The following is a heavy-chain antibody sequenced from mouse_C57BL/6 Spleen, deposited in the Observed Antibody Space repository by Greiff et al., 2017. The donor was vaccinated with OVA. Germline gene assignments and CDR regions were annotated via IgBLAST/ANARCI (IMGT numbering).Heavy chain of an antibody. CDR2: IRLKSDNYAT. CDR1: GFTFSNYW. J-gene: IGHJ4*01. V-gene: IGHV6-3*01. CDR3: VRGPRRGGYAMDY. D-gene: IGHD3-3*01. Sequence: EVKLEESGGGLVQPGGSLKLSCVASGFTFSNYWMNWVRQSPAKGLEWVAQIRLKSDNYATHYAESAKVRFTISRAESKSSVYLQMNNLRAEDTGIYYCVRGPRRGGYAMDYWGQGTSVTVSS.